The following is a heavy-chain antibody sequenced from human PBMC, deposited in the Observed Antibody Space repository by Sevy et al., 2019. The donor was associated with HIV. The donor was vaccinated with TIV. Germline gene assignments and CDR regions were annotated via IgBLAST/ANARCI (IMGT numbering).Heavy chain of an antibody. V-gene: IGHV5-51*01. CDR3: ARHGRRMVATDWFDP. J-gene: IGHJ5*02. CDR2: IYPGDSDT. CDR1: GYSFTSYW. Sequence: GESLKISCKGSGYSFTSYWIGWVCQMPGKGLEWMGIIYPGDSDTRYSPSFQGQVTISADKSISTAYLQWSSLKASDTAMYYCARHGRRMVATDWFDPWGQGTLVTVSS. D-gene: IGHD5-12*01.